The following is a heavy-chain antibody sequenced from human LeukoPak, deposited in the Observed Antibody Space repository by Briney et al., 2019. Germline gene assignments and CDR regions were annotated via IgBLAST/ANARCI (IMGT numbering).Heavy chain of an antibody. Sequence: SETLSLTCTVSGGSVSGYYWSWIRQPPGKGLEWIGYIYYSGSTNYNPSLKSRVTISVDTSKNQFSLKLSSVTAADTAVYYCARSNGAYYDFWSGYYTGSWFDPWGQGTLVTVSS. J-gene: IGHJ5*02. V-gene: IGHV4-59*02. CDR1: GGSVSGYY. D-gene: IGHD3-3*01. CDR3: ARSNGAYYDFWSGYYTGSWFDP. CDR2: IYYSGST.